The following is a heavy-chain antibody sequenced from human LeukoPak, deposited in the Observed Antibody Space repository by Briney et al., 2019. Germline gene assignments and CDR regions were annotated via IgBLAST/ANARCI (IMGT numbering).Heavy chain of an antibody. J-gene: IGHJ4*02. D-gene: IGHD3-10*01. CDR1: GFTFSNYW. CDR3: ARDLAGHYYGSGSSFDY. V-gene: IGHV3-7*01. CDR2: IREDGSEK. Sequence: GGSLRLSCAASGFTFSNYWMSWVRQAPGKGLEWVANIREDGSEKYYVDSVKGQFTTSRDNAKNSLFLQMDSLRAEDTAVYYCARDLAGHYYGSGSSFDYWGQGTLVTVS.